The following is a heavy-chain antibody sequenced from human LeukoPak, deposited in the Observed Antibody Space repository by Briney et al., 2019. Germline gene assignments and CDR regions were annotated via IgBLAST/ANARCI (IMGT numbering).Heavy chain of an antibody. CDR1: GFTVSSNY. D-gene: IGHD1-26*01. J-gene: IGHJ6*03. Sequence: PGGSLRLSCAASGFTVSSNYMSWVRQAPGKGLEWVSVIYSGGSTYYADSVKGRFTISRDNSKNTLYLQMNSLRAEDTAVYYCARDSSGSYSNYYYYYYMDVWGKGTTVTVSS. CDR3: ARDSSGSYSNYYYYYYMDV. CDR2: IYSGGST. V-gene: IGHV3-53*01.